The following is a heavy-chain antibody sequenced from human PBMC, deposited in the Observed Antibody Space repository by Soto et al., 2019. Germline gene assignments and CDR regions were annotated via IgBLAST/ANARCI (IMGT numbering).Heavy chain of an antibody. CDR1: GFTFSSYG. J-gene: IGHJ4*02. Sequence: ESGGGVVQPGRSLRLSCAASGFTFSSYGMHWVRQAPGKGLEWVAVISYDGSNKYYADSVKGRFTISRDNSKNTLYLQMNSLRAEDTAVYYCAKESGDSSGLDYWGQGTLVTVSS. CDR2: ISYDGSNK. D-gene: IGHD3-22*01. CDR3: AKESGDSSGLDY. V-gene: IGHV3-30*18.